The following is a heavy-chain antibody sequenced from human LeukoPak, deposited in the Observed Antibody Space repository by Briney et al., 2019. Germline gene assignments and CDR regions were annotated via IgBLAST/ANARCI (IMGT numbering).Heavy chain of an antibody. D-gene: IGHD3-10*01. CDR3: ARVSSLWSSDY. Sequence: GGSLRLSCAASGFTFSTHWMHWVRQTPGKGLVWVSRISPDGSRTAYADSVKGRFTISRDNARDTLYLQLNSLGAEDTAVYYCARVSSLWSSDYWGQGTLVTVSS. J-gene: IGHJ4*02. CDR1: GFTFSTHW. V-gene: IGHV3-74*01. CDR2: ISPDGSRT.